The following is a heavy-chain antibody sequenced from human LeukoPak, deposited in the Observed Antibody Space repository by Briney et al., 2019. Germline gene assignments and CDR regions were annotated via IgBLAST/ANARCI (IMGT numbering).Heavy chain of an antibody. V-gene: IGHV3-30-3*01. J-gene: IGHJ4*02. CDR2: ISSDGSEK. CDR3: ARDHTPFQLAPMYYFDY. Sequence: PGGSLRLSCAASGLAFSSYPMHWVRQAPGKGLEWVAVISSDGSEKHYADPVKGRFTISRDNSKNTLYLQMNSLRAEDTAVYYCARDHTPFQLAPMYYFDYWGQGTLVTVSS. D-gene: IGHD2-2*01. CDR1: GLAFSSYP.